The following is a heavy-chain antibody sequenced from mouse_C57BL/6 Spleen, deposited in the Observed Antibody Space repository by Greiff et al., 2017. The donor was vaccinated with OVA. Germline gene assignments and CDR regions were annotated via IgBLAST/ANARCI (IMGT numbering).Heavy chain of an antibody. CDR1: GYSFTGYY. Sequence: EVQLQESGPELVKPGASVKISCKASGYSFTGYYMNWVKQSPEKSLEWIGEINPSTGGTTYNQKFKAKATLNVDKSSSTAYMRLKSLTSEDSEVYYCARLGYYGSSGLFDYWGQGTTLTVSS. D-gene: IGHD1-1*01. V-gene: IGHV1-42*01. CDR2: INPSTGGT. J-gene: IGHJ2*01. CDR3: ARLGYYGSSGLFDY.